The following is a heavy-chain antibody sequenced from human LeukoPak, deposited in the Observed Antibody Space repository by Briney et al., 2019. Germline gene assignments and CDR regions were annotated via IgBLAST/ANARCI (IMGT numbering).Heavy chain of an antibody. CDR2: INHSGST. CDR3: ARAFVWPLPEPGYYYYYGMDV. CDR1: GGSFSGYY. Sequence: PSETLSLTCAVYGGSFSGYYWSWIRQPPGKGLEWIGEINHSGSTNYNPSLKSRVTISVDTSKNQSSLKLSSVTAADTAVYYCARAFVWPLPEPGYYYYYGMDVWGQGTTVTVSS. D-gene: IGHD3-16*01. V-gene: IGHV4-34*01. J-gene: IGHJ6*02.